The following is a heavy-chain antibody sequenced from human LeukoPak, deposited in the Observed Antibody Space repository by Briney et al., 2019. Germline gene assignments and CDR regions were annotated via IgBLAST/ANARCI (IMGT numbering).Heavy chain of an antibody. D-gene: IGHD3-10*01. Sequence: GGSLRLSCAAPGFTFSSYGMTWVRQAPGKGLEWVSSISGSGGTTYYADSVKGRFTISRDNSKNTLYLQMNSLRAEDTAVYYCAKALGSYYFDYWGQGTLVTVSS. CDR1: GFTFSSYG. V-gene: IGHV3-23*01. J-gene: IGHJ4*02. CDR2: ISGSGGTT. CDR3: AKALGSYYFDY.